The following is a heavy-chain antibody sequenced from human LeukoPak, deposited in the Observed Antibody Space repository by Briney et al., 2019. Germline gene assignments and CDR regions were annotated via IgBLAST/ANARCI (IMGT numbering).Heavy chain of an antibody. CDR3: ARDPEYCTNGVCYHWFDP. CDR2: IYYSGST. J-gene: IGHJ5*02. V-gene: IGHV4-59*01. CDR1: GGSISSYY. Sequence: PSETLSLTCTVSGGSISSYYWSWIRQPPGKGLAWIGYIYYSGSTNYNPSLKSRVTISVDTSKNQFSLKLSSVTAADTAVYYCARDPEYCTNGVCYHWFDPWGQGTLVTVSS. D-gene: IGHD2-8*01.